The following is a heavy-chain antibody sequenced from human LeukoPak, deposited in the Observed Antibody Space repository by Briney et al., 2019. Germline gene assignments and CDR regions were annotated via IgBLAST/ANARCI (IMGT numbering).Heavy chain of an antibody. CDR2: IYHSGST. V-gene: IGHV4-4*02. J-gene: IGHJ4*02. D-gene: IGHD6-19*01. CDR3: AREKAVAGTIGY. Sequence: SETLSLTCTVSGGSISSYYWSWVRQPPGKGLEWIGEIYHSGSTNYNPSLKSRVTISVDKSKNQFSLKLSSVTAADTAVYYCAREKAVAGTIGYWGQGTLVTVSS. CDR1: GGSISSYY.